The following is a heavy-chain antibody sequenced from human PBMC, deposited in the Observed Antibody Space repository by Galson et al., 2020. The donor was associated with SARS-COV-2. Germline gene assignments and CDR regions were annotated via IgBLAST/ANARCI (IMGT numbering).Heavy chain of an antibody. J-gene: IGHJ5*02. V-gene: IGHV1-24*01. CDR2: FDPEDGET. D-gene: IGHD3-9*01. CDR3: ATTQPITIPGWFDP. CDR1: GYTLTELS. Sequence: ASVKVSCKVSGYTLTELSMHWVRQAPGKGLEWMGGFDPEDGETIYAQKFQGRVTMTEDTSTDTAYMELSSLRSEDTAVYYCATTQPITIPGWFDPWGQGTLVTVSS.